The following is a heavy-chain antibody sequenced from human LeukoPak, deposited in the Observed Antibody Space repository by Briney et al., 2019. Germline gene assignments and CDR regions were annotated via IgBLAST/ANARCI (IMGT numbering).Heavy chain of an antibody. J-gene: IGHJ3*02. D-gene: IGHD1-26*01. Sequence: RGESLKISCQGSGYSFTSYCIGWVRQTPGKGLEWMGIIYPGDSATRYSPSFQGQVSISADKSLSTAYLQWSSLKASDTAMYYCAGGSYFRGGDAVDIWGQGTMVTVSS. CDR3: AGGSYFRGGDAVDI. V-gene: IGHV5-51*01. CDR2: IYPGDSAT. CDR1: GYSFTSYC.